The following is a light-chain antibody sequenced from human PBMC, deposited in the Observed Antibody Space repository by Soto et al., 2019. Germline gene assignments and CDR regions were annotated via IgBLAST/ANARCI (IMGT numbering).Light chain of an antibody. J-gene: IGKJ1*01. V-gene: IGKV3-11*01. CDR2: DVS. CDR1: QSVRSN. CDR3: QQRDNCPWT. Sequence: EIVLTQSPATLSLSSGERATLSCRASQSVRSNLAWYQHKPGQAPRLLIYDVSNRATGIPSRFCGGGFGTDFTHTISNVEPEDFAVYYCQQRDNCPWTFGQGAKVEIK.